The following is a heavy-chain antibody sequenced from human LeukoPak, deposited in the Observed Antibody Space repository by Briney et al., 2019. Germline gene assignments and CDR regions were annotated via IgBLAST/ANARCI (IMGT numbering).Heavy chain of an antibody. CDR2: IIPIFGTA. J-gene: IGHJ4*02. CDR3: ARGRMAGTYVFDY. V-gene: IGHV1-69*13. D-gene: IGHD6-19*01. CDR1: GDTFSSYA. Sequence: GASVKVTCTASGDTFSSYAISWVRQAPGQGLEWMGGIIPIFGTANHAQKFQGRVTITADESTSTAYMELSSLRSEDTAVYYCARGRMAGTYVFDYWGQGTLVTVSS.